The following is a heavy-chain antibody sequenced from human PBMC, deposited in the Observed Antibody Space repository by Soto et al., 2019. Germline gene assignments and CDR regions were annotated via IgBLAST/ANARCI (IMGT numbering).Heavy chain of an antibody. Sequence: QVHLLQSGAEVKKPGASVKVSCQGSGYAFTTYGITWVRQAPGQGLEWMGWISAHNGNTNYAQKLQGRVTVTRDTSTSTAYMELRRLRYDDTAVYYCARGRYGDYWGQGALVTVSS. CDR2: ISAHNGNT. V-gene: IGHV1-18*01. D-gene: IGHD1-1*01. CDR1: GYAFTTYG. CDR3: ARGRYGDY. J-gene: IGHJ4*02.